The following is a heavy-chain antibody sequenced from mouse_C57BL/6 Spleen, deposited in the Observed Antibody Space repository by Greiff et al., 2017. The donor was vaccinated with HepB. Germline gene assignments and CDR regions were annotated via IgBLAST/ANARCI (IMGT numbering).Heavy chain of an antibody. J-gene: IGHJ4*01. Sequence: EVQLQQSGAELVRPGASVKLSCTASGFNIKDYYMHWVKQRTEQGLEWIGRIDPEDGDTEYAPKFQGKATMTADTSSNTAYLQLSSLTSEDTAVYYCTSYSNYDYYAMDYWGQGTSVTVSS. CDR2: IDPEDGDT. CDR3: TSYSNYDYYAMDY. D-gene: IGHD2-5*01. CDR1: GFNIKDYY. V-gene: IGHV14-1*01.